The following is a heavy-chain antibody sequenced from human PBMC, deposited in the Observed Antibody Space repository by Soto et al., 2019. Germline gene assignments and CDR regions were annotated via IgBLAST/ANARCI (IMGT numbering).Heavy chain of an antibody. V-gene: IGHV3-49*03. CDR1: GFTFGDYA. J-gene: IGHJ5*02. D-gene: IGHD2-2*01. CDR2: IRSKAYGGTT. CDR3: ARERKYQLLLWYWFDP. Sequence: GGSLRLSCTASGFTFGDYAMSWFRQAPGKGLEWVGFIRSKAYGGTTEYAASVKGRFTISRDDSKSIAYLQMNSLKTEDTAVYYCARERKYQLLLWYWFDPWGQGTLVTVSS.